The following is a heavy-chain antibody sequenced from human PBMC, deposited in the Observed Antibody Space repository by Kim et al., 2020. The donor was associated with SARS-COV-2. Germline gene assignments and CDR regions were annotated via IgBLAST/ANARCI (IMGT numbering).Heavy chain of an antibody. D-gene: IGHD3-10*01. Sequence: GGSLRLSCIASGFTFSPFAVHWVRQAPGKGLEWVAVIRSDESKRYYGESVKDRFTISRDNSQNTVYLQMNNLRTADTAIYHCARNYGSGTVIGDVWVQGT. J-gene: IGHJ3*01. V-gene: IGHV3-33*01. CDR1: GFTFSPFA. CDR3: ARNYGSGTVIGDV. CDR2: IRSDESKR.